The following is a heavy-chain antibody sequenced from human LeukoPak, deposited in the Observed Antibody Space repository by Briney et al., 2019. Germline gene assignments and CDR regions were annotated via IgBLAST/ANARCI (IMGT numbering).Heavy chain of an antibody. Sequence: SGTLSLTCTVSGGSISSNSYYWGWIRQPPGKGLEWIGEINHSGSTNYNPSLKSRVTISVDTSKNQFPLKLSSVTAADTAVYYCARFTMVRGVRYYYYGMDVWGQGTTVTVSS. D-gene: IGHD3-10*01. CDR1: GGSISSNSYY. CDR3: ARFTMVRGVRYYYYGMDV. J-gene: IGHJ6*02. V-gene: IGHV4-39*06. CDR2: INHSGST.